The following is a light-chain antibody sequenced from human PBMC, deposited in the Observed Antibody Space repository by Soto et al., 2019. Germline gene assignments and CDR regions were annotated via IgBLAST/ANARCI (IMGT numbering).Light chain of an antibody. CDR1: SSDVGGYNL. Sequence: QSALTQPASVSGSPGQSITVSCTGTSSDVGGYNLVSWYRQHPGTAPKLMIFEDTKRPSGVSNRFSGSKSGNTASLTITGLQAEDEAHYFCCSYAGSHTWVFGGGTQLTVL. CDR3: CSYAGSHTWV. CDR2: EDT. V-gene: IGLV2-23*01. J-gene: IGLJ3*02.